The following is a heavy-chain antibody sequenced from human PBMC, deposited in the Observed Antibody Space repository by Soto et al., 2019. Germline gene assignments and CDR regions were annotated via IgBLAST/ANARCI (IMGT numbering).Heavy chain of an antibody. V-gene: IGHV1-69*13. CDR2: IIPIFGTA. D-gene: IGHD4-17*01. CDR3: ASRGARLRTDAFDI. J-gene: IGHJ3*02. Sequence: SVKVSCKASGGTFSSYAISWVRQAPGQGLEWMGGIIPIFGTANYAQKFQGRVTITADESTSTAYTELSSLRSEDTAVYYCASRGARLRTDAFDICGQRTMVTVSS. CDR1: GGTFSSYA.